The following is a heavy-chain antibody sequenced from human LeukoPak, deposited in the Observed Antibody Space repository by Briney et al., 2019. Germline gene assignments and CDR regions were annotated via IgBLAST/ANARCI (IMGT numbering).Heavy chain of an antibody. CDR3: AKASAMIVVVSKHFDY. CDR2: ISGSGGST. V-gene: IGHV3-23*01. D-gene: IGHD3-22*01. J-gene: IGHJ4*02. CDR1: GFTFSSYG. Sequence: GGSLRLSCAASGFTFSSYGMSWVRQAPGKGLQWVSAISGSGGSTYYADSVKGRFTISRDNSKNTLYLQMNSLRAEDTAVYYCAKASAMIVVVSKHFDYWGQGTLVTVSS.